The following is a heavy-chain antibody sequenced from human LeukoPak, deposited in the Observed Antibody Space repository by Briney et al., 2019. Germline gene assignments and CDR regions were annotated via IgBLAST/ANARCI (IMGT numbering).Heavy chain of an antibody. CDR1: SGSISSYY. CDR2: IYASGTTNYNTI. V-gene: IGHV4-59*08. J-gene: IGHJ5*02. CDR3: ARHLGSGSLPGGS. D-gene: IGHD3-10*01. Sequence: SETLSLTCTVSSGSISSYYWSGIRQGPGKGLEWIGYIYASGTTNYNTINYNPSLKSRVTISVVTTKNKFSLKLSSVTVAYTAVDYCARHLGSGSLPGGSWGQGTLVTVSS.